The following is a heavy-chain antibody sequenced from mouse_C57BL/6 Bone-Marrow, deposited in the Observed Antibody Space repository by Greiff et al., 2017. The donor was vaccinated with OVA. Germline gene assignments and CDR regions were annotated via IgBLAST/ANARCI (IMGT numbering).Heavy chain of an antibody. V-gene: IGHV7-3*01. CDR3: ARDGYDVLMDY. D-gene: IGHD2-2*01. CDR1: GFTFTDYY. Sequence: EVKLMESGGGLVQPGGSLSLSCAASGFTFTDYYMSWVRQPPGKALEWLGFIRNKANGYTTEYSASVKGRFTISRENSQSILYLQMNALRAEDSATYDFARDGYDVLMDYWGQGTSVTVSS. CDR2: IRNKANGYTT. J-gene: IGHJ4*01.